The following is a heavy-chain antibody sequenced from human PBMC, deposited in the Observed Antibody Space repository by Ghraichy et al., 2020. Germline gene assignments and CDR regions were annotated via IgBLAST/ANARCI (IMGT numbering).Heavy chain of an antibody. CDR2: INHSGST. D-gene: IGHD4-17*01. CDR3: ARGRLRKDY. Sequence: SETLSLTCAVYGGSFSGYYWSWIRQPPGKGLEWIGEINHSGSTNYNPSLKSRVTISVDTSKNQFSLKLSSVTAADTAVYYCARGRLRKDYWGQGTLVTVSS. CDR1: GGSFSGYY. J-gene: IGHJ4*02. V-gene: IGHV4-34*01.